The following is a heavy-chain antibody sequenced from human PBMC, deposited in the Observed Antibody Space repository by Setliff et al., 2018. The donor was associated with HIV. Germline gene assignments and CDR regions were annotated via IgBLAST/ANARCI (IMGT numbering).Heavy chain of an antibody. CDR3: ARSNLRRYGDPDWYFDL. CDR2: IYHTGST. V-gene: IGHV4-39*01. J-gene: IGHJ2*01. CDR1: GGSINSTSYY. Sequence: SETLSLTCTVSGGSINSTSYYWGWIRQPPGNGLEWIGSIYHTGSTYYKPSLKSRVTISVDTSKNQFSLRLSSVAAGDTAVYYCARSNLRRYGDPDWYFDLWGRGTLVTVSS. D-gene: IGHD4-17*01.